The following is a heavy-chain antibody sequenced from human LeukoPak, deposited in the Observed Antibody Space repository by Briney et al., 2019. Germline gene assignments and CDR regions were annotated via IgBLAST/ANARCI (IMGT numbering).Heavy chain of an antibody. CDR3: ARGDGYCSSASCSGN. CDR2: IRFDGSNK. D-gene: IGHD2-2*03. CDR1: GFTLNTYG. J-gene: IGHJ4*02. Sequence: GGYLRLPCAASGFTLNTYGMHWVRQAPGKGLEWVAFIRFDGSNKYYADSVKGRFTVSRDNSKNTLYPQMKSLRPEDTAVYYCARGDGYCSSASCSGNWGQGTLVTVSS. V-gene: IGHV3-30*02.